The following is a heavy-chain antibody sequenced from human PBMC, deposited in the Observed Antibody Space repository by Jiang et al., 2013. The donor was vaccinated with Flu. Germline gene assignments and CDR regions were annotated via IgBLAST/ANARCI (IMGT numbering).Heavy chain of an antibody. D-gene: IGHD6-6*01. V-gene: IGHV4-4*02. CDR3: ARAVSSIAARGRFDP. CDR1: SGSISSSNW. Sequence: VKPSGTLSLTCAVSSGSISSSNWWSWVRQPPGKGLEWIGEIYHSGSTNYNPSLKSRVTISIDKSNNQFSLKLSSVTAADTAVYYCARAVSSIAARGRFDPWGQGTLVTVSS. CDR2: IYHSGST. J-gene: IGHJ5*02.